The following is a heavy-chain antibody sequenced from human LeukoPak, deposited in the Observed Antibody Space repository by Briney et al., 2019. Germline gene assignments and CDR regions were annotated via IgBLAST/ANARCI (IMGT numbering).Heavy chain of an antibody. CDR1: GYTFTSYY. D-gene: IGHD1-26*01. J-gene: IGHJ4*02. Sequence: ASVKVSCKASGYTFTSYYMHWVRQAPAQGLEWMGRINPSGGSTSYAQKFHGRVTVTRATSTCTVYMELSSLRSEDTAVYYCARGRATFSTPRSHFDYWGQGTLVTVSS. V-gene: IGHV1-46*01. CDR2: INPSGGST. CDR3: ARGRATFSTPRSHFDY.